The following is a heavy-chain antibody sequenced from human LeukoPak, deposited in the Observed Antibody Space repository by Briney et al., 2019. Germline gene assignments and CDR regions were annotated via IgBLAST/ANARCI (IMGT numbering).Heavy chain of an antibody. Sequence: SETLSLTCTVSDGSISSSSYYWGWIRQPPGKGLEWIGSIYYSGSTYYNPSLKSRVTISVDTSKNQFSLKLSSVTAADTAVYYCARQDGIRPSYYYDSSGCHFDYWGQGTLVTVSS. CDR1: DGSISSSSYY. CDR3: ARQDGIRPSYYYDSSGCHFDY. D-gene: IGHD3-22*01. CDR2: IYYSGST. V-gene: IGHV4-39*01. J-gene: IGHJ4*02.